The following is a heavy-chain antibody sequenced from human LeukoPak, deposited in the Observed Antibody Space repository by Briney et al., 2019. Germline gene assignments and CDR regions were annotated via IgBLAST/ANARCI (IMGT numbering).Heavy chain of an antibody. CDR1: GGTFSSYT. Sequence: SVKVSCKASGGTFSSYTISWVRQAPGQGLEWMGRIIPILGIANYAQKFQGRVTITADKSTSTAYMGLSSLRSEDTAVYYCARTGRVYYDSSGYFERAFDYWGQGTLVTVSS. D-gene: IGHD3-22*01. V-gene: IGHV1-69*02. CDR2: IIPILGIA. CDR3: ARTGRVYYDSSGYFERAFDY. J-gene: IGHJ4*02.